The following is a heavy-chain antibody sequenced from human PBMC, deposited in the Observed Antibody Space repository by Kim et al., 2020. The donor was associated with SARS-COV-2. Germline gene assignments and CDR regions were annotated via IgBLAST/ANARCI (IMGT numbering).Heavy chain of an antibody. Sequence: GESLKISCEGSGYTFTSFWIGWVRQMPGKGLEWMAMIYPGDSETRYSPSFQGQATISVDKSTSTAYLQWSSLKASDSAMYYCARRGLSTRWYALGVFDTWGQETMVSVSS. V-gene: IGHV5-51*01. D-gene: IGHD6-13*01. CDR2: IYPGDSET. J-gene: IGHJ3*02. CDR3: ARRGLSTRWYALGVFDT. CDR1: GYTFTSFW.